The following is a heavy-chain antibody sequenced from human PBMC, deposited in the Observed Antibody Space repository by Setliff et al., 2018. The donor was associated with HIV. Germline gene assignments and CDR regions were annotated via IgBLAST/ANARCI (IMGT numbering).Heavy chain of an antibody. Sequence: SETLSLTCAVSGYSISSGYYWGWIRQPPGRGLEWIGNIYHSGGTHYNPSLRSRVTISVDTSKNHFSLKLNSVTAADTAVYYCARRGRDGVLIVFATGFDPWGQGTLVTVSS. V-gene: IGHV4-38-2*01. CDR3: ARRGRDGVLIVFATGFDP. D-gene: IGHD2-8*01. CDR2: IYHSGGT. CDR1: GYSISSGYY. J-gene: IGHJ5*02.